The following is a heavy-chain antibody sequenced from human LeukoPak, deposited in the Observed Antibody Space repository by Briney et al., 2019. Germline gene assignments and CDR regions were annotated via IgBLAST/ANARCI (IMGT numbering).Heavy chain of an antibody. CDR2: IRSKAYGGTT. V-gene: IGHV3-49*03. J-gene: IGHJ3*02. CDR3: TRGVRYCGGDCFDAFDI. D-gene: IGHD2-21*02. CDR1: GFTFGDYA. Sequence: PGGSLRLSCTASGFTFGDYAMSWFRQAPGKGLEWVGFIRSKAYGGTTEYAASVKGRSTISRDDSKSIAYLQMNSLKTEDTAVYYCTRGVRYCGGDCFDAFDIWGQGTMVTVSS.